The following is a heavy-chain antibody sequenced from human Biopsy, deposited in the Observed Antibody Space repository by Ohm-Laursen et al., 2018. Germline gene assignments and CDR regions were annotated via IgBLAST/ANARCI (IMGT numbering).Heavy chain of an antibody. V-gene: IGHV4-31*01. CDR2: IFNSANT. CDR1: GGSISSGGSY. J-gene: IGHJ5*02. Sequence: TLSLTCTVSGGSISSGGSYWSWIRQLPGKGLEWIGYIFNSANTYYNPSLKNLITISGDTSKNQFSLKLNSVTAADTAVYYCARGDYFDSNGYFWFDPWGQGTLVTVSS. D-gene: IGHD3-22*01. CDR3: ARGDYFDSNGYFWFDP.